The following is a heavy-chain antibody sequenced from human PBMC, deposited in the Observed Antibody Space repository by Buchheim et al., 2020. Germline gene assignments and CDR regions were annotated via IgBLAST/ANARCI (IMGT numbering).Heavy chain of an antibody. J-gene: IGHJ6*03. CDR1: GFTFSSYA. CDR3: AKDPDIVVVPAPPGYMDV. Sequence: EVQLLESGGGLVQSGGSLRLSCAASGFTFSSYAMSWVRQAPGKGLEWVSAISGSGASTYYAGSVKGRFTISRDNSKNTLYLQMNSLRAEDTAVYYCAKDPDIVVVPAPPGYMDVWGKGTT. D-gene: IGHD2-2*01. CDR2: ISGSGAST. V-gene: IGHV3-23*01.